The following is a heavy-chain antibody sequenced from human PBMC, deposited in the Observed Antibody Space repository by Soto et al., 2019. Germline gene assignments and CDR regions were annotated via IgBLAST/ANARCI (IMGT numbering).Heavy chain of an antibody. CDR2: ISHDGNVN. CDR1: GFTFSSYA. J-gene: IGHJ6*03. V-gene: IGHV3-30*18. CDR3: AKDEYWESHFYYFMDL. Sequence: QVQLVESGGGVVQPGRSLRLSCEASGFTFSSYAMHCVRQAPGKGLEWVAVISHDGNVNYYSESVKGRFTMSRDNSKDTLYLQMDSRRTEDTAVYFCAKDEYWESHFYYFMDLWGKGTPVTVSS. D-gene: IGHD2-8*02.